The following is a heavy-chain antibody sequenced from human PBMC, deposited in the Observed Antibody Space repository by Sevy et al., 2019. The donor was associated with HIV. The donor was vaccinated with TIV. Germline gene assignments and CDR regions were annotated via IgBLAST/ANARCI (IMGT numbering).Heavy chain of an antibody. D-gene: IGHD6-13*01. CDR3: AIIAAAGTGRENYYYYYMDV. J-gene: IGHJ6*03. Sequence: SETLSLTCAVSGYSISSGYYWGWIRQPPGKWLEWIGSIYHSGSTYYNPSLKSRVTISVDTSKNQFSLKLSSVTAADTAVYYCAIIAAAGTGRENYYYYYMDVWGKGTTVTVSS. V-gene: IGHV4-38-2*01. CDR2: IYHSGST. CDR1: GYSISSGYY.